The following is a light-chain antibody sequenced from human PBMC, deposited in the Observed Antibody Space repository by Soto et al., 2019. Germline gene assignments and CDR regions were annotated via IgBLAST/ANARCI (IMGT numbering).Light chain of an antibody. CDR3: CSYAGSYTYVV. CDR1: SSGVGGYNY. Sequence: QSVLTQPRSVSGSPGQSVTISCTGTSSGVGGYNYVSWYQQHPGKAPKLMIYDVSKRPSGVPDRFSGSKSGNTASLTISGLQAEDEADYYCCSYAGSYTYVVFGGGTQLTVL. CDR2: DVS. J-gene: IGLJ2*01. V-gene: IGLV2-11*01.